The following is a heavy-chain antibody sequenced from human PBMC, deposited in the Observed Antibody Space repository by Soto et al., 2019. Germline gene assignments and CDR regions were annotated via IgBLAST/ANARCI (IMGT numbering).Heavy chain of an antibody. Sequence: QVQLQESGPGLVKPSETLSLTCTVSDGSISSYYWSWIRQPAGKGLEWIGRIYTSGSTNYNPSLKSRVTMSVDTSKNQFSLKLSSVTAADTAVYYCARGGVELEPTGFRNWGQGTLVTVSS. CDR2: IYTSGST. D-gene: IGHD1-1*01. CDR1: DGSISSYY. J-gene: IGHJ4*02. CDR3: ARGGVELEPTGFRN. V-gene: IGHV4-4*07.